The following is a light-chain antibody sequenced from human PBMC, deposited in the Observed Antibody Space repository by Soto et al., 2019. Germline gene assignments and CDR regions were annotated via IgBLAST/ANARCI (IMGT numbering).Light chain of an antibody. CDR3: QQSYSTPCT. CDR2: AAS. Sequence: DIQMTQSPSSLSASVGDRVTITCRASQSISSYLNWYQQKPGKAPKLLIYAASSLQSGVPSRFSGSGSGTDFTLTISRLQPEDFATYYCQQSYSTPCTFGGGTKVEIK. CDR1: QSISSY. J-gene: IGKJ4*01. V-gene: IGKV1-39*01.